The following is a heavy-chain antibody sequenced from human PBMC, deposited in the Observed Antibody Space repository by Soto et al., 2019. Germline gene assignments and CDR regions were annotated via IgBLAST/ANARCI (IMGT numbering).Heavy chain of an antibody. CDR1: GGSISSGDYY. CDR2: IYYSGST. V-gene: IGHV4-30-4*01. Sequence: QVQLQESGPGLVKPSQTLSLTCTVSGGSISSGDYYWSWIRQPPGKGLEWIGYIYYSGSTYYNPSLKRRLTLSLHTSRNQFSLKLSSVTAADPAVYYCARRARGWAGTMLVVVGGDAFDLWGQGTMVTVSS. CDR3: ARRARGWAGTMLVVVGGDAFDL. J-gene: IGHJ3*01. D-gene: IGHD3-22*01.